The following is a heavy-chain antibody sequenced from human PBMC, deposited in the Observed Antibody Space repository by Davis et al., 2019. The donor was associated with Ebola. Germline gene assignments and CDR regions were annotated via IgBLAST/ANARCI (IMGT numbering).Heavy chain of an antibody. J-gene: IGHJ6*03. CDR2: INHSGST. V-gene: IGHV4-34*01. CDR3: ARVRSGYYYYYMDV. CDR1: GGSFSGYY. Sequence: MPSETLSLTCAVYGGSFSGYYWSWIRQPPGKGLEWIGDINHSGSTNYNPSLKSRVTISVDTSKNQFSLKLSSVTAADTAVYYCARVRSGYYYYYMDVWGKGTTVTVSS. D-gene: IGHD3-10*01.